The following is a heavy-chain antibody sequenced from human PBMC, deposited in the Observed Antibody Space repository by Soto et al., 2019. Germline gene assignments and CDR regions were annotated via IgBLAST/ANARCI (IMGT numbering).Heavy chain of an antibody. D-gene: IGHD3-10*01. J-gene: IGHJ5*02. Sequence: GGSLRLSCAASGFTFSDYYMSWIRQAPGKGLEWVSYISSSGSTIYYADSVKGRFTISRDNAKNSLYLQMNSLRAEDTAVYYCARGSSSLLWFGELVNWFDPWGQGTLVTVSS. CDR3: ARGSSSLLWFGELVNWFDP. CDR2: ISSSGSTI. CDR1: GFTFSDYY. V-gene: IGHV3-11*01.